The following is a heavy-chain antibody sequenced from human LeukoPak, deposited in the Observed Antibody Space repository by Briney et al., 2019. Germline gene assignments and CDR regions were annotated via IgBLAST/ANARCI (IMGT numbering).Heavy chain of an antibody. V-gene: IGHV3-21*01. J-gene: IGHJ6*02. CDR2: ISSSSSYI. Sequence: PGGSLKLSCAASGFTFSSYSMNWVRQAPGKGLEWVSSISSSSSYIYYADSVKGRFTISRDNAKNSLYLQMNSLRAEDTAVYYCARDCTSLTYYDILTGKADYGMDVWGQGTTVTVSS. CDR3: ARDCTSLTYYDILTGKADYGMDV. CDR1: GFTFSSYS. D-gene: IGHD3-9*01.